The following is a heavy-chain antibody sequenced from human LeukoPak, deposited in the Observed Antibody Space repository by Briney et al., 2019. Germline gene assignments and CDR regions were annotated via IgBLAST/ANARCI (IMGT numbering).Heavy chain of an antibody. D-gene: IGHD5-24*01. CDR3: ARHLKKDGYNYYFDY. CDR2: ISDSGST. Sequence: SETLSLTCTVSGGSISTYYWSWIRQPPGKGLEWIGFISDSGSTDYNPSLTSRVTISVDTSKNQFSLRLSSVTAADTAVYYCARHLKKDGYNYYFDYWGQGTLVTVSS. J-gene: IGHJ4*02. V-gene: IGHV4-59*08. CDR1: GGSISTYY.